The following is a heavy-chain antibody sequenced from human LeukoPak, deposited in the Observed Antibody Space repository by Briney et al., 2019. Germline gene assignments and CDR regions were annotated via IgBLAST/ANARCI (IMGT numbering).Heavy chain of an antibody. D-gene: IGHD6-13*01. Sequence: ASVKVSCKASGYTFTGYYMHWVRQAPGQGLEWMGWINPNSGGTNCAQKFQGRVTMTRDTSISTAYMELSRLRFDDTAVYYCARDRTPGIAAAIGAFDIWGQGTMVTVSS. CDR2: INPNSGGT. CDR3: ARDRTPGIAAAIGAFDI. J-gene: IGHJ3*02. CDR1: GYTFTGYY. V-gene: IGHV1-2*02.